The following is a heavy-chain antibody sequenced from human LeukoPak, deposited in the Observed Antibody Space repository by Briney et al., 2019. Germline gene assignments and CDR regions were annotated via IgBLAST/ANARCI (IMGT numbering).Heavy chain of an antibody. Sequence: SETLSLTCAVYGGSFSGYCWSWIRQPPGKGLEWIGEINHSGSTNYNPSLKSRVTISVDTSKNQFSLKLSSVTAADTAVYYCARGEYYDFWSGQSTYNWFDPWGQGTLVTVSS. V-gene: IGHV4-34*01. J-gene: IGHJ5*02. CDR3: ARGEYYDFWSGQSTYNWFDP. D-gene: IGHD3-3*01. CDR1: GGSFSGYC. CDR2: INHSGST.